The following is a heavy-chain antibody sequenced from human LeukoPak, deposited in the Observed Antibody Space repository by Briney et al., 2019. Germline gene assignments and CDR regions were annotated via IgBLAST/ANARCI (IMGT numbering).Heavy chain of an antibody. CDR1: GYSFIGYW. J-gene: IGHJ4*02. D-gene: IGHD2-2*01. CDR2: IYPGDSDT. V-gene: IGHV5-51*01. CDR3: ARHAYCSSTSCYPYY. Sequence: GESLKVSCKNFGYSFIGYWIGWVRQMPGKGLEWMGIIYPGDSDTRYSPSFQGQVTISADKSISTAYLQWSSLKASDTAMYYCARHAYCSSTSCYPYYWGQGTLVTVSS.